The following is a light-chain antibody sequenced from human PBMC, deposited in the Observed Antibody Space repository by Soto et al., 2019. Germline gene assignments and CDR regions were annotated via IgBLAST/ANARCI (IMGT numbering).Light chain of an antibody. Sequence: IQLTQSPSSLSASVGDRVTITCRASQGISSALAWYQHKSGDAPKSLIYDASSLESGVPSRFSGSGSGTDFTLTISSLQAEDFATYYCQQFNSYPLTFGGGTKVDIK. CDR2: DAS. CDR3: QQFNSYPLT. V-gene: IGKV1-13*02. J-gene: IGKJ4*01. CDR1: QGISSA.